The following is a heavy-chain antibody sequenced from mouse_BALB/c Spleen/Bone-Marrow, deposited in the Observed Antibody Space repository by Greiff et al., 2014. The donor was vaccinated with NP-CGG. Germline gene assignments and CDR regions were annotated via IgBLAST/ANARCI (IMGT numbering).Heavy chain of an antibody. D-gene: IGHD2-1*01. Sequence: VQLQQPGAELVKPGASVKLSCTASGFNIKDTYMHWVKQRPEQGLEWIGRIDPVNGNTKYDPKFQGKATITADTSSNTAYLRLSSLTSEDTAVYYCARNGNYGAWFAYWGQGTLVTVSA. CDR1: GFNIKDTY. V-gene: IGHV14-3*02. J-gene: IGHJ3*01. CDR3: ARNGNYGAWFAY. CDR2: IDPVNGNT.